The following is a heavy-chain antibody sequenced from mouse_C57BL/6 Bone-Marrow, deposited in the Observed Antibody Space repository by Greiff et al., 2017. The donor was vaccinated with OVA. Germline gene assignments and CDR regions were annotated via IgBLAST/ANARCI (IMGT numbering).Heavy chain of an antibody. Sequence: QVQLQQSGAELVRPGASVTLSCKASGYTFTDYEMHWVKQTPVHGLEWIGAIDPETGGTAYNQKFKGKAILTADKSSSTAYMELRSLTSEDSAVYYCTRSGGYYYGSSPSDYWGQGTTLTVSS. D-gene: IGHD1-1*01. V-gene: IGHV1-15*01. J-gene: IGHJ2*01. CDR1: GYTFTDYE. CDR2: IDPETGGT. CDR3: TRSGGYYYGSSPSDY.